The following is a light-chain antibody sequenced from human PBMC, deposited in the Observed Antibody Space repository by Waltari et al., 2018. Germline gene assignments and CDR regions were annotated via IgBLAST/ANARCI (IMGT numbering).Light chain of an antibody. CDR2: DAS. CDR3: QQRSNWPPT. V-gene: IGKV3-11*01. Sequence: ETVLTQSPAPLSSSPGERATLSCRASQSVSSYLAWYQQKPGQAPRLLIYDASNRATGIPARFSGSGSGTDFTLTISSLEPEDFAVYYCQQRSNWPPTFGGGTKVEIK. J-gene: IGKJ4*01. CDR1: QSVSSY.